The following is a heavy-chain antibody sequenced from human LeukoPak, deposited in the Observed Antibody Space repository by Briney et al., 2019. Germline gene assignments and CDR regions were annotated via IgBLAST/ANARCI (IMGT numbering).Heavy chain of an antibody. J-gene: IGHJ6*02. CDR2: ISYDGGNK. CDR1: GFSFSSYA. CDR3: AREDVVVPAAMPDYYYYYGMDV. Sequence: GRSLRLSCADSGFSFSSYAMHWVRQAPGRGLEWVALISYDGGNKYYVDSVKGRFAISRDNSKNTLYPQMNSLRVEDTAVYYCAREDVVVPAAMPDYYYYYGMDVWGQGTTVTVSS. D-gene: IGHD2-2*01. V-gene: IGHV3-30*09.